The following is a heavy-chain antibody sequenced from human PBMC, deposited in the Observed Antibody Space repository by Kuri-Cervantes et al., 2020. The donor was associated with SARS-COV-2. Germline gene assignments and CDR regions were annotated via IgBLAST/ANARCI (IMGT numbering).Heavy chain of an antibody. D-gene: IGHD6-19*01. CDR1: GFTVSTHY. CDR2: MYDNGET. CDR3: AKDLMIGYSSGWYSSYYYYGMDV. J-gene: IGHJ6*02. V-gene: IGHV3-66*01. Sequence: GGSLRLSCAASGFTVSTHYMSWVRQAPGKGLEWVSLMYDNGETYYADSVKGRFTISRDNSKNTLSLQMNSLRAEDTAVYYCAKDLMIGYSSGWYSSYYYYGMDVWGQGTTVTVSS.